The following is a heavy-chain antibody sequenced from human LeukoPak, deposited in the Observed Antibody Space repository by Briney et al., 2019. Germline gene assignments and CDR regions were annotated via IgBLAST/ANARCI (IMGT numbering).Heavy chain of an antibody. V-gene: IGHV1-18*01. CDR1: GYTFTIYG. J-gene: IGHJ4*02. D-gene: IGHD4-23*01. Sequence: GASVTVSFKASGYTFTIYGISWVRQAPGQGLERMGWISAYNGNTNYAQKLQGRVTMTTDTSTSTAYMELRSLRSDDTAVYYCARDHTVVRRLDYWGQGTLVTVSS. CDR3: ARDHTVVRRLDY. CDR2: ISAYNGNT.